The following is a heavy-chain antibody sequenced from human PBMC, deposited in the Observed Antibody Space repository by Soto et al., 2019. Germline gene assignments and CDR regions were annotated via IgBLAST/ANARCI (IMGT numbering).Heavy chain of an antibody. CDR2: IYYSGST. CDR1: GGSISSSSYY. J-gene: IGHJ4*02. D-gene: IGHD3-3*01. CDR3: ARPSTIFGVVDY. V-gene: IGHV4-39*01. Sequence: SETLSLTCTVSGGSISSSSYYWGWIRQPPGKGLEWIGSIYYSGSTYYNPSLKSRVTISVDTSKNQFSLKLSSVTAADTAVYYCARPSTIFGVVDYWGQGTLVTVSS.